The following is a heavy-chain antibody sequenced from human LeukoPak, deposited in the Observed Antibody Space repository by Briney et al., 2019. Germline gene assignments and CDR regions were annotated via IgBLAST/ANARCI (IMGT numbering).Heavy chain of an antibody. Sequence: SETLSLTCAVSGDSITSSNWWSWVRQPPGKGLEWIGEIWHSGSTNYNPSLRSRVAISVDKSKNQFSLKLSSVTAADTAMYYCAFYNRGRYFDYWGQGTLVTVSS. D-gene: IGHD1-14*01. V-gene: IGHV4-4*02. CDR3: AFYNRGRYFDY. CDR2: IWHSGST. J-gene: IGHJ4*02. CDR1: GDSITSSNW.